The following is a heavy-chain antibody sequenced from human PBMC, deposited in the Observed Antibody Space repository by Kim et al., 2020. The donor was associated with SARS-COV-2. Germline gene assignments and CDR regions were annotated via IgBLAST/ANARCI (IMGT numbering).Heavy chain of an antibody. CDR3: ARSEYCGGDCYVGTNQPLDY. V-gene: IGHV3-21*01. CDR2: ISSSSSYI. J-gene: IGHJ4*02. Sequence: GGSLRLSCAASGFTFSSYSMNWVRQAPGKGLEWVSSISSSSSYIYYADSVKGRFTISRDNAKNSLYLQMNSLRAEDTAVYYCARSEYCGGDCYVGTNQPLDYWGQGTLVTVSS. CDR1: GFTFSSYS. D-gene: IGHD2-21*02.